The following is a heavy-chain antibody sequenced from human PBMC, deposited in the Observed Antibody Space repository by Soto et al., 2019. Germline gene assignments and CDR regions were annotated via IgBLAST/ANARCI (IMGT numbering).Heavy chain of an antibody. CDR2: TYYRSKWYN. CDR1: GDSVSSNSAA. J-gene: IGHJ6*02. D-gene: IGHD6-13*01. CDR3: ARAVRIAAAGTGNYYYGMDV. V-gene: IGHV6-1*01. Sequence: QSQTLSLTCAISGDSVSSNSAAWNWIRQSPSRGLEWLGRTYYRSKWYNDYAVSVKSRITINPDTSKNQFSLQLNSVTPEDTAVYYCARAVRIAAAGTGNYYYGMDVWGQGTTVTVSS.